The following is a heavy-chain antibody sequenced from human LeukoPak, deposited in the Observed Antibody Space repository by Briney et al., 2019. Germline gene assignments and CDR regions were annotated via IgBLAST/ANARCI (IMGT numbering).Heavy chain of an antibody. CDR2: IWYDGSNK. V-gene: IGHV3-33*08. D-gene: IGHD3-10*01. CDR3: ARESQAEYYDSGNSPGPLGD. CDR1: GFTFDDYA. J-gene: IGHJ4*02. Sequence: PGGSLRLSCTASGFTFDDYAMHWVRQAPGKGLEWVAVIWYDGSNKFSADSVKGRFTISRDNSKNTLYLQMNSLRAEDTAVYYCARESQAEYYDSGNSPGPLGDWGQGTLVTVSS.